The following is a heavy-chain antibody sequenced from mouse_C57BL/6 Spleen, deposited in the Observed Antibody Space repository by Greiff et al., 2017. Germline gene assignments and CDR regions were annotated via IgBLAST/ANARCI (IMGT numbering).Heavy chain of an antibody. CDR3: ARHGGIENEDDGGDCFAY. V-gene: IGHV1-62-2*01. D-gene: IGHD2-12*01. CDR1: GYTFTEYT. Sequence: VQLVESGAELVKPGASVKLSCKASGYTFTEYTIHWVKQRSGQGLEWLGWFYPGRGRITYNAKFTGKATLTAATSSSTVYMELSRLTSENSAIYVCARHGGIENEDDGGDCFAYWGQGTTLTVAS. CDR2: FYPGRGRI. J-gene: IGHJ2*01.